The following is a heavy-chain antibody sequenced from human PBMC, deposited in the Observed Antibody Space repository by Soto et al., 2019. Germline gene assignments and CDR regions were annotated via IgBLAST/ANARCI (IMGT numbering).Heavy chain of an antibody. CDR2: ISSSGDSI. CDR3: ARRSGYSPDWFDP. V-gene: IGHV3-48*03. CDR1: GFTFSSYE. D-gene: IGHD3-3*01. Sequence: PGGSLRLSCAASGFTFSSYEMNWVRQAPGKGLEWVSYISSSGDSIYYADSVKGRFTISRDNTKNSLYLQMSSLRAEDTAVYYCARRSGYSPDWFDPWGQGTLVTVSS. J-gene: IGHJ5*02.